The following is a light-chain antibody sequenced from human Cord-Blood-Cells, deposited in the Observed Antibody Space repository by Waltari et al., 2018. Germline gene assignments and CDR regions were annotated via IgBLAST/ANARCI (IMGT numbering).Light chain of an antibody. Sequence: EIVMTQSPATLSVSPGERATISCRASQSVSSNLAWYQQKPGQAPMLLIYGASTRATGIPARFSGSGSGTEFTLTISSLQSEDFAVYYCQQYNNWPYTFGQGTKLEIK. CDR2: GAS. V-gene: IGKV3-15*01. CDR1: QSVSSN. J-gene: IGKJ2*01. CDR3: QQYNNWPYT.